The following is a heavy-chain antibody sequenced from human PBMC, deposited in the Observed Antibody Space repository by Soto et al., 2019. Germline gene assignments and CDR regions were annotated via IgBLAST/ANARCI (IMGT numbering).Heavy chain of an antibody. CDR3: ARLQYTVVTAIAV. V-gene: IGHV4-59*03. CDR1: RGSINNYY. CDR2: VSYSGRT. Sequence: PSETLALTCTVSRGSINNYYWTLIRQPPGKGLEWIGYVSYSGRTNYNPSLKSRVNMFVDKSKNQFSLNLTSVTAADTAVYYCARLQYTVVTAIAVWGQGSVV. D-gene: IGHD2-21*02. J-gene: IGHJ3*01.